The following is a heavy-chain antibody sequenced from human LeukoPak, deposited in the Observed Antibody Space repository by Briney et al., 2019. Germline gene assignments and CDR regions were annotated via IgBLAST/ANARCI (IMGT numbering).Heavy chain of an antibody. CDR1: GFTFSSSA. Sequence: QPGGSLRLSCAASGFTFSSSAMSWVRQAPGKGLEWVSAISGSGGSTYYADSVKGRFTISRDNSKNTLYLQMNSLRAEDTAVYYCAKLVPAAIHSVCYGMDVWGQGTTVTVSS. CDR2: ISGSGGST. V-gene: IGHV3-23*01. CDR3: AKLVPAAIHSVCYGMDV. D-gene: IGHD2-2*01. J-gene: IGHJ6*02.